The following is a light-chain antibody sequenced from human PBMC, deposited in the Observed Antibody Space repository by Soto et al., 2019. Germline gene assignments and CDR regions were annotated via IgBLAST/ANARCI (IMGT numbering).Light chain of an antibody. CDR2: EVS. Sequence: QSALTQPRSVSGSLGQSVTISCAGTRSDVGGYNYVSWYQQPPGTAPKLMIYEVSKRPSGVPDRFSGSKSGNTASLTISGLQAEDEGDYYCCSYAGRYTWVFGTGTKVT. CDR3: CSYAGRYTWV. J-gene: IGLJ1*01. V-gene: IGLV2-11*01. CDR1: RSDVGGYNY.